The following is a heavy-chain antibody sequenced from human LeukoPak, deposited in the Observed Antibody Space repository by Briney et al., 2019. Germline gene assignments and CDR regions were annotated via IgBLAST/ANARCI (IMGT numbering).Heavy chain of an antibody. CDR2: SYYSGTT. D-gene: IGHD6-19*01. Sequence: SETLSLTCNVSGGSITSHSWNWIRQSPGKGLEWIGYSYYSGTTNYSPSLKSRVTISLDTSKNQFSLKLSSVTAADTAVYYCARGRTPYSSGWFNYWGQGTLVTVSS. CDR1: GGSITSHS. J-gene: IGHJ4*02. V-gene: IGHV4-59*11. CDR3: ARGRTPYSSGWFNY.